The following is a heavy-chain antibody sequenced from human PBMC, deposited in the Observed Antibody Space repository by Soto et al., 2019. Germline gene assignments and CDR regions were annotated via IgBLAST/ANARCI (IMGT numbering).Heavy chain of an antibody. J-gene: IGHJ4*02. CDR2: IIPIRGIA. D-gene: IGHD4-17*01. Sequence: SCRASVGTLPSYTNTYERQALGQGLEWRGRIIPIRGIANYAQKFQGRVTITADKSTSTAYMELSSLRSEDTAVYYCARERDSTVTTLGYWGQGTLVTVSS. CDR1: VGTLPSYT. V-gene: IGHV1-69*04. CDR3: ARERDSTVTTLGY.